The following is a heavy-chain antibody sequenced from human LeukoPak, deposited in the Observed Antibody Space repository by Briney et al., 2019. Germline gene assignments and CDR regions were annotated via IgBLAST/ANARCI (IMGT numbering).Heavy chain of an antibody. J-gene: IGHJ4*02. CDR2: ISYDGSNK. Sequence: GGSLRLSCAASGFTFGSYAMNWVRQAPGKGLEWVAVISYDGSNKYYADSVKGRFTISRDNSKNRLYLQMNSLRAEDTAVYYCANPATTVVTGQLDYWGQGTLVTVSS. CDR1: GFTFGSYA. V-gene: IGHV3-30-3*01. D-gene: IGHD4-23*01. CDR3: ANPATTVVTGQLDY.